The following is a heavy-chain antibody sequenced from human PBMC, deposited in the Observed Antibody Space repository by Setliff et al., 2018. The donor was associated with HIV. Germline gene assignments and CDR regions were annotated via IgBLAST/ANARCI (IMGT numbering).Heavy chain of an antibody. CDR2: ISARSDYT. Sequence: GGSLRLSCAASGFTFSAYVMSWIRQAPGKGPEWVSAISARSDYTYAADSMKGRFTISRAPSNNTVYLQMNTLRAEDTAVYYCVKDNGVGARYFDYWGQGTLVTVS. D-gene: IGHD1-26*01. CDR1: GFTFSAYV. V-gene: IGHV3-23*01. CDR3: VKDNGVGARYFDY. J-gene: IGHJ4*02.